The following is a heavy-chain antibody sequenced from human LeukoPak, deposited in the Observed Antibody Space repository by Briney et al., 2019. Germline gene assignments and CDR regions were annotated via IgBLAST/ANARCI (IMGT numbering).Heavy chain of an antibody. CDR2: IIPIFGTA. Sequence: GASVKVSRTASGGTFSSYAISWVRQAPGQGLEWMGGIIPIFGTANYAQTFPGRVTMTRTTSIITAYIELSNLRSDDTAAPHCTRDVLHRIRYDSSAYYPGSSYWGQGTLVTVSS. CDR3: TRDVLHRIRYDSSAYYPGSSY. D-gene: IGHD3-22*01. CDR1: GGTFSSYA. J-gene: IGHJ4*02. V-gene: IGHV1-69*05.